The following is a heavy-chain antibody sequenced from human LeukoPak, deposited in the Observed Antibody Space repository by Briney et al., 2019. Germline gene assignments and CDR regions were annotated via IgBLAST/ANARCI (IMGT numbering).Heavy chain of an antibody. CDR3: ARHVQRTGTLDY. V-gene: IGHV4-34*01. CDR2: INHSGST. Sequence: SETLSLTCAVYGGSFSGYYWSWIRQPPGKGLEWIGEINHSGSTNYNPSLKSRVTISVDTSKNQFSLKLSSVTAADTAVYYCARHVQRTGTLDYWGQGTLVTVSS. J-gene: IGHJ4*02. D-gene: IGHD1-14*01. CDR1: GGSFSGYY.